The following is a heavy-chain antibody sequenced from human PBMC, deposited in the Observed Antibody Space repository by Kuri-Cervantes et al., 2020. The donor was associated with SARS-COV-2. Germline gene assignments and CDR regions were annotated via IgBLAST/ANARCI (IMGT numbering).Heavy chain of an antibody. J-gene: IGHJ3*01. V-gene: IGHV3-7*03. CDR2: IKQDGSEE. D-gene: IGHD3-10*01. Sequence: GESLKISCAASGFIFSGYCMTWVRQAPGKGLEWVANIKQDGSEEYYVDSVKGRFTISRDNAKNSLYLQMNSLRAEDTAVYYCAREDSGTNDAFDFWGQGTMVTVSS. CDR1: GFIFSGYC. CDR3: AREDSGTNDAFDF.